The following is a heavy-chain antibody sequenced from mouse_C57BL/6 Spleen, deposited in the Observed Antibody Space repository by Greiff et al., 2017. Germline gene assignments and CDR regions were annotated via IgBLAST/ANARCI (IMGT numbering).Heavy chain of an antibody. D-gene: IGHD1-1*01. CDR3: ARRRFYGSSYEAMDY. V-gene: IGHV3-6*01. CDR2: ISYDGSN. CDR1: GYSITSGYY. J-gene: IGHJ4*01. Sequence: VQLKQSGPGLVKPSQSLSLTCSVTGYSITSGYYWNWIRQFPGNKLEWMGYISYDGSNNYNPSLKNRISITRDTSKNQFFLKLNSVTTEDTATYYCARRRFYGSSYEAMDYWGQGTSVTVSS.